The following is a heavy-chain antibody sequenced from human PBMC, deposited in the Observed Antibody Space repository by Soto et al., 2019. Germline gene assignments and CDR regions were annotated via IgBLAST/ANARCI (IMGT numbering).Heavy chain of an antibody. V-gene: IGHV1-46*03. D-gene: IGHD3-3*01. CDR3: ARGAYDFWSGPSTFPINYFDY. Sequence: ASVKVSCKASGYTFTSYYMHWVRQAPGQGLEWMGIINPSGGSTSYAQKFRGRVTMTRDTSTSTVYMELSSLRSEDTAVYYCARGAYDFWSGPSTFPINYFDYWGQGTLVTVSS. J-gene: IGHJ4*02. CDR2: INPSGGST. CDR1: GYTFTSYY.